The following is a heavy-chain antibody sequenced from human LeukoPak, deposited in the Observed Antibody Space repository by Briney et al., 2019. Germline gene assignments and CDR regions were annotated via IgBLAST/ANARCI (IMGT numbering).Heavy chain of an antibody. CDR1: GFTFDDYG. Sequence: GGSLRLSCAASGFTFDDYGMSWVRQAPGKGLEWVSGIHWNGGKTAYADSVKGRFTISRDNAKNSLYLQMNSLRAEDTAWYYCARGVTYYYDSSGDYYLDYWGQGTLVTVSS. CDR3: ARGVTYYYDSSGDYYLDY. CDR2: IHWNGGKT. V-gene: IGHV3-20*04. D-gene: IGHD3-22*01. J-gene: IGHJ4*02.